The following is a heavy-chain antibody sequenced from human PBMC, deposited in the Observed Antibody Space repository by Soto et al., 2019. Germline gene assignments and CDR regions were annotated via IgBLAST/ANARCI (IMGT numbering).Heavy chain of an antibody. CDR3: AKDGFTHRGDDYFD. V-gene: IGHV3-23*01. Sequence: PGGSLRLSCAASGFSFTNFAMSWVRQAPGKGLEWVAGIGASGDITWYADSVKGRLSISRDNSKNTLYLQLNSLRFEDTAVYYWAKDGFTHRGDDYFD. CDR1: GFSFTNFA. D-gene: IGHD2-21*02. CDR2: IGASGDIT. J-gene: IGHJ4*01.